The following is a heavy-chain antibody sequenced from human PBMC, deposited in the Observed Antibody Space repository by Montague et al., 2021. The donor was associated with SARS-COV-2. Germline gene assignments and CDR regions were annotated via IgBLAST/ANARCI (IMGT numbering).Heavy chain of an antibody. CDR1: GFSLSTSGEG. V-gene: IGHV2-5*02. D-gene: IGHD4-23*01. CDR3: AHKVKWELYYFDY. CDR2: TFWDDDK. Sequence: PALMKPTKTLTLTCIVSGFSLSTSGEGVGWIRQPPGKALEWLALTFWDDDKRYSPSLKNRVTITKDTSKNQVVLRMTNMDPLDTATYYCAHKVKWELYYFDYWGQGTLVAVSS. J-gene: IGHJ4*02.